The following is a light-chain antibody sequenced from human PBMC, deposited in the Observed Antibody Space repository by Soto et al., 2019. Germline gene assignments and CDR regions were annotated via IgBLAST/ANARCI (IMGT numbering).Light chain of an antibody. Sequence: EIVTTQSPATLSVSPGERATHSCRASQSVNINLAWYQQKPGQAPRLLIYGTSTRATGVPARFSGSGSGTEFTLTISNLQSEDFAVYYCQQYNDWPPLTFGGGTKVDI. V-gene: IGKV3-15*01. J-gene: IGKJ4*01. CDR2: GTS. CDR3: QQYNDWPPLT. CDR1: QSVNIN.